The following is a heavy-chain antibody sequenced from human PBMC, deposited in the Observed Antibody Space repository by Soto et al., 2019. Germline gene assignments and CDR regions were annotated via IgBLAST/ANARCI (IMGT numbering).Heavy chain of an antibody. Sequence: ASVKVACKASGYTFTSYYMHWVRQAPGQGLEWMGIINPSGGSTSYAQKFQGRVTMTRDTSTSTVYMELSSLRSEDTAVYYCASSYDFRSGPNDAFDIWCPAPIVTVS. CDR1: GYTFTSYY. CDR2: INPSGGST. V-gene: IGHV1-46*01. J-gene: IGHJ3*02. D-gene: IGHD3-3*01. CDR3: ASSYDFRSGPNDAFDI.